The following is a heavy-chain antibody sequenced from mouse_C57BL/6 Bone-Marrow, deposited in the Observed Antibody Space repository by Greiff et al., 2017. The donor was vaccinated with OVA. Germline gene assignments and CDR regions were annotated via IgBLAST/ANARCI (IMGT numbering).Heavy chain of an antibody. CDR1: GYTFTSYW. J-gene: IGHJ1*03. Sequence: QVQLQQPGAELVRPGSSVKLSCKASGYTFTSYWMHWVKQRPIQGLECIGNIDPSDSETHYNQKFKDKATLTVDKSSSTAYMQLSSLTSEDSAVYYCARITTVVDWYFDVWGTGTTVTVSS. CDR3: ARITTVVDWYFDV. V-gene: IGHV1-52*01. CDR2: IDPSDSET. D-gene: IGHD1-1*01.